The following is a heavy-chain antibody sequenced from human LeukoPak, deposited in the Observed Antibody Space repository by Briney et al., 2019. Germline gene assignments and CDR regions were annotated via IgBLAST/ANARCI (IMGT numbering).Heavy chain of an antibody. CDR1: GGSISTYY. CDR3: ARGMGELYTYYYGMDV. J-gene: IGHJ6*02. Sequence: SETLSLTCAVSGGSISTYYWSWIRQPPGKGLEWTGYIHYSGSTNYNPSLKSRVTISVDTSKNQFSLKLSSVTAADTAVYYCARGMGELYTYYYGMDVWGQGTTVTVSS. D-gene: IGHD2-2*02. CDR2: IHYSGST. V-gene: IGHV4-59*12.